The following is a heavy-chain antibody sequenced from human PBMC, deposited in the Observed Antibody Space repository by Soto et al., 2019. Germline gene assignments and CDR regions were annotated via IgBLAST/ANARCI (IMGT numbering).Heavy chain of an antibody. V-gene: IGHV6-1*01. J-gene: IGHJ6*02. CDR3: ARDRGASSSSGYYYGMDV. CDR1: GDSVSSNSAA. CDR2: TYYRSKWYN. D-gene: IGHD6-6*01. Sequence: SQTLSLTCAISGDSVSSNSAAWNWIRQSPSRGLEWLGRTYYRSKWYNDYVVSVKSRITINPDTSKNQFSLQLNSVTPEDTAVYYCARDRGASSSSGYYYGMDVWGQGTTVTVSS.